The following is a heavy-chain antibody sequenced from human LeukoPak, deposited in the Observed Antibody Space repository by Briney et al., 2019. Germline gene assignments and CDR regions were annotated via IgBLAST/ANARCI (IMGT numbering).Heavy chain of an antibody. J-gene: IGHJ1*01. CDR3: ANSGSYYEYFQH. V-gene: IGHV3-66*01. CDR2: IYSGGST. D-gene: IGHD1-26*01. CDR1: GFTVSSNY. Sequence: GGSLRLSCAASGFTVSSNYMSWVRQAPGKGLEWVSVIYSGGSTYYADSVKGRFTISRDNSKNTLYLQMNSLRAEDTAVYYCANSGSYYEYFQHWGQGTLVTVSS.